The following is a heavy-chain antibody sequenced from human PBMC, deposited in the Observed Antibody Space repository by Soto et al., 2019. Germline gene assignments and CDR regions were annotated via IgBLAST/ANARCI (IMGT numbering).Heavy chain of an antibody. D-gene: IGHD2-21*01. CDR3: GRHIAVSGTRGFDH. CDR2: IFHTGSA. J-gene: IGHJ4*02. Sequence: QVQLQESGPGLMKPSGTLSLTCAVSGGSITSNWLSWVRQPPGKGLEWVAEIFHTGSANYNPSLMGRLTISMDKSRNHLSLNLNSVTAADTAVYYCGRHIAVSGTRGFDHWGQGTLVTVSS. V-gene: IGHV4-4*02. CDR1: GGSITSNW.